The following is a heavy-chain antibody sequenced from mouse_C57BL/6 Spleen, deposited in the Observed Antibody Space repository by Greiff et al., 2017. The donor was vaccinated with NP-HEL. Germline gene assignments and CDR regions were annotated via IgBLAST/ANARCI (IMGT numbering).Heavy chain of an antibody. CDR1: GYAFSSSW. J-gene: IGHJ2*01. Sequence: QVQLKESGPELVKPGASVKISCKASGYAFSSSWMHWVKQRPVQGLEWIGRIDPADGETNYNAKFKGKATMTADKSSSTAYMQLSSLTSEDSAVCVYARSDGYWGQGTTLTVSS. CDR2: IDPADGET. V-gene: IGHV1-82*01. CDR3: ARSDGY. D-gene: IGHD2-3*01.